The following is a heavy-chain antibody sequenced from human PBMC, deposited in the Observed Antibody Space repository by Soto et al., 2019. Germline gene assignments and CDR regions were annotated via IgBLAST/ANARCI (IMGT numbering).Heavy chain of an antibody. CDR2: ISGGSGST. CDR1: GFTFTNYA. Sequence: EVQLLESGGGLVQPGGSLRLSCAASGFTFTNYAMSWVRQAPGKGLEWVSTISGGSGSTYYADPVKGRFTISRDNSKNPVYLQMNSLRAEDTAVYFCAKDRLRRGADYWGQGTLVTVSS. D-gene: IGHD4-17*01. CDR3: AKDRLRRGADY. V-gene: IGHV3-23*01. J-gene: IGHJ4*02.